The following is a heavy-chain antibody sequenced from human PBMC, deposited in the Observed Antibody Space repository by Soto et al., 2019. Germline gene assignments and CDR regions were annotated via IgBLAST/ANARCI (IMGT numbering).Heavy chain of an antibody. V-gene: IGHV3-48*02. J-gene: IGHJ3*02. CDR3: ARRRITMIVVVPDAFDI. CDR1: GFTFSSYS. D-gene: IGHD3-22*01. Sequence: EVQLVESGGGLVQPGGSLRLSCAASGFTFSSYSMNWVRQAPGKGLEWVSYISSSSSTIYYADSVKGRFTISRDNAKNSLYLQMNSLRDEDTAVYYCARRRITMIVVVPDAFDIWGQGTMVTVSS. CDR2: ISSSSSTI.